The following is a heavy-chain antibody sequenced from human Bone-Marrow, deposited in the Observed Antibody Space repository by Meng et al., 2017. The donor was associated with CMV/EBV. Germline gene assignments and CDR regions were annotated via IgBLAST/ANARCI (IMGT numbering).Heavy chain of an antibody. Sequence: ASVKVSCKASGYTFTGYYMHWVRQAPGQGLEWMGWINPNSGGTNYAQKFQGRVTMTRDTSISTAYMELSRLRSDDTAVYYCARISGSYADAFDIWGQGEMVTVSS. V-gene: IGHV1-2*02. D-gene: IGHD1-26*01. J-gene: IGHJ3*02. CDR2: INPNSGGT. CDR3: ARISGSYADAFDI. CDR1: GYTFTGYY.